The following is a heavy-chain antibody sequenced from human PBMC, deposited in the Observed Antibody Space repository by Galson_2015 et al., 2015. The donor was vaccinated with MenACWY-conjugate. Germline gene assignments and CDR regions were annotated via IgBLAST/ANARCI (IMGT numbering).Heavy chain of an antibody. Sequence: SLRLSCAASGFTFSSYAMSWVRQAPGRGLEWVSTVSGSGGSTYYADSVKGRFTISRDNSKNTLYLQMNSLRAEDTAVYFCAKVPASIKGIYFVYWGQGTLVTVSS. CDR1: GFTFSSYA. V-gene: IGHV3-23*01. J-gene: IGHJ4*02. CDR3: AKVPASIKGIYFVY. D-gene: IGHD2-2*02. CDR2: VSGSGGST.